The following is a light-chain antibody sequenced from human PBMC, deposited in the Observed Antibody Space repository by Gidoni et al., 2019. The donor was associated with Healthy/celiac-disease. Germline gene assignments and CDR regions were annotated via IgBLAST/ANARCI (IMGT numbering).Light chain of an antibody. V-gene: IGKV3-20*01. CDR3: QQYGSSPQT. Sequence: TQSPGTLSLSPGERATLSCRASQSVSSSYLAWYQQKPGQAPRLLIYGASSRATGIPDRFSGSGSGTDFTLTISRLEPEDFAVYYCQQYGSSPQTFGQXTKVEIK. CDR2: GAS. CDR1: QSVSSSY. J-gene: IGKJ1*01.